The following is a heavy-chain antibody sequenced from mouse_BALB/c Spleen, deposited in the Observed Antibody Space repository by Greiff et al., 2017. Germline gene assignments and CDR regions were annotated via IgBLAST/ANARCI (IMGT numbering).Heavy chain of an antibody. V-gene: IGHV1-9*01. D-gene: IGHD3-1*01. CDR2: ILPGGGST. CDR3: ARGYAY. CDR1: GYTFSSYW. Sequence: VQLQQSGAELMKPGASVKISCKATGYTFSSYWIEWVKQRPGHGLEWIGEILPGGGSTNYNEKYKGKATFTAYTSSNTAYMQLSSLTSEDSAVYYCARGYAYWGEGTLVTVAA. J-gene: IGHJ3*01.